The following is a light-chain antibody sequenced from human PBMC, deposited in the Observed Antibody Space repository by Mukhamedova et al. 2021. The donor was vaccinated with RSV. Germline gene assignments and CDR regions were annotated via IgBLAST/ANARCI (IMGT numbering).Light chain of an antibody. Sequence: WYQRRVHGKGPKLLIYAASTLQLGVPSRFSGSGSGTDFSLTISRLQPEDVATYYCQNYNSAPITFGQGTRLEIK. CDR3: QNYNSAPIT. CDR2: AAS. V-gene: IGKV1-27*01. J-gene: IGKJ5*01.